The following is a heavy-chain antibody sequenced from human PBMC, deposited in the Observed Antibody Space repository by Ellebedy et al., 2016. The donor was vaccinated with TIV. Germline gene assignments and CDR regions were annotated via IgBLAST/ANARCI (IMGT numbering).Heavy chain of an antibody. V-gene: IGHV3-74*01. CDR3: TRVEVGRSGPSYGMDV. J-gene: IGHJ6*02. CDR2: TSSDGRST. CDR1: GFTISTYW. D-gene: IGHD6-19*01. Sequence: PGGSLRLSCAASGFTISTYWMHWVRQAPGKGLVWVSRTSSDGRSTSYADSVKGRFTISRDNAKNTLYLQMNSLRAEDTALYYCTRVEVGRSGPSYGMDVWGQGTTVTVSS.